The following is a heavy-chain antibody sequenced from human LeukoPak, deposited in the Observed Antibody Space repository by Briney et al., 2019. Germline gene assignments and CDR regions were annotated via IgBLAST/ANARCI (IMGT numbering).Heavy chain of an antibody. CDR2: IWYDGSNK. J-gene: IGHJ6*02. Sequence: PGGSLRLSCAASGFTFSSYGMHWVRQAPGKGLEWVAVIWYDGSNKYYADSVKGRFTISRDNSKNTLYLQTNSLRAEDTAVYYCARDTGSSIAGLYYYYYGMDVWGQGTTVTVSS. D-gene: IGHD6-6*01. V-gene: IGHV3-33*01. CDR3: ARDTGSSIAGLYYYYYGMDV. CDR1: GFTFSSYG.